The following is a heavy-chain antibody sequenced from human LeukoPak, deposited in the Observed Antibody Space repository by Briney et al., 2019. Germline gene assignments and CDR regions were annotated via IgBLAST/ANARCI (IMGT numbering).Heavy chain of an antibody. V-gene: IGHV1-18*01. J-gene: IGHJ5*02. CDR1: GYTFTTYG. CDR2: ISAYNANT. D-gene: IGHD2-15*01. CDR3: ARDLPYCSGGSCYGGFDP. Sequence: ASVKVSCKASGYTFTTYGISWVRQAPGQGLEWMGWISAYNANTNYAQKFQGRVTMTTDTSTSIAYMELRSLRSDDTAVYYCARDLPYCSGGSCYGGFDPWGQGTLVTVSS.